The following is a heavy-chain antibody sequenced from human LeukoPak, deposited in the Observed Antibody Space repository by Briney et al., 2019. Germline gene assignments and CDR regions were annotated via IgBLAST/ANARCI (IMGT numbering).Heavy chain of an antibody. CDR2: IRYDGSNK. J-gene: IGHJ4*02. CDR3: AKGKGKLRAFQSDFDY. Sequence: GGSLRLSCAASGFTFSSYGMHWVRQAPGKGLEWVAFIRYDGSNKYYVESVKGRFSISRDNSNNTLYLEMNSLRAEDTAIYYCAKGKGKLRAFQSDFDYWGQGPLVTVSS. V-gene: IGHV3-30*02. CDR1: GFTFSSYG. D-gene: IGHD1-1*01.